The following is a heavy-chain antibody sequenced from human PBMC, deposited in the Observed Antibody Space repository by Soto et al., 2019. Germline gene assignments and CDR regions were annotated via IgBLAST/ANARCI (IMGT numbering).Heavy chain of an antibody. Sequence: ASVKDSCKASGYTFTSYAMHWVRQAPGQRLEWMGWINAGNGNTKYSQKFQGRVTITRDTSASTAYMELSSLRSEDTAVYYCARDPNSKYYYDSSGTFDIWGQGTMVTVSS. CDR2: INAGNGNT. CDR3: ARDPNSKYYYDSSGTFDI. J-gene: IGHJ3*02. D-gene: IGHD3-22*01. CDR1: GYTFTSYA. V-gene: IGHV1-3*01.